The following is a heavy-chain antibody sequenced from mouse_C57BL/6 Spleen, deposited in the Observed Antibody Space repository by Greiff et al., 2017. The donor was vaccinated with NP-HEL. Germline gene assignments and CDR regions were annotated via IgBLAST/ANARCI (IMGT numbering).Heavy chain of an antibody. V-gene: IGHV1-55*01. J-gene: IGHJ2*01. CDR2: IYPGSGST. D-gene: IGHD1-1*01. CDR3: ARERITTVVDHYFDY. Sequence: QVQLQQPGAELVKPGASVKMSCKASGYTFTSYWITWVKQRPGQGLEWIGDIYPGSGSTNYNEKFKSKATLTVDTSSSTAYMQLSSLTSEDSAVYYCARERITTVVDHYFDYWGQGTTLTVSS. CDR1: GYTFTSYW.